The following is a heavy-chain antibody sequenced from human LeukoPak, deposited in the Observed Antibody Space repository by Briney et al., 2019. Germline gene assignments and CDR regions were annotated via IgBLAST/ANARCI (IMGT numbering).Heavy chain of an antibody. CDR3: AGLIRPGWFDP. CDR2: IHSSGST. CDR1: GGSISSHY. J-gene: IGHJ5*02. V-gene: IGHV4-4*08. D-gene: IGHD1-14*01. Sequence: SETLSLTCTVSGGSISSHYWSWIRQPPGKGLEWIGYIHSSGSTYYNPSLKSRVTISVDTSKNQFSLKLSSVTAADTAVYYCAGLIRPGWFDPWGQGTLVTVSS.